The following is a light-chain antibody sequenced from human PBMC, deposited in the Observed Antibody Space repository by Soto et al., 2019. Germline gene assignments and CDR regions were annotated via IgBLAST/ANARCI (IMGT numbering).Light chain of an antibody. J-gene: IGLJ2*01. CDR1: ISDVAGYNY. CDR3: SSYAGGNYLRV. CDR2: AVS. V-gene: IGLV2-8*01. Sequence: QSALTQPRSVSGSPGQSVTISCTGTISDVAGYNYVSWYQHHPDKAPKLMIYAVSKRPSGVPDRFSGSKSGNTASLTVSGLQAEDEADYYCSSYAGGNYLRVFGGGTKLTVL.